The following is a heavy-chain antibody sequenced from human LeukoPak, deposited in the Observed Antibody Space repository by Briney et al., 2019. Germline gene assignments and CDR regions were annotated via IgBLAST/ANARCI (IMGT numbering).Heavy chain of an antibody. Sequence: GESLKISCKGSGYSFTSYWIGWVRQMPGKGLEWMGIIYPGDSDTRYSPSFQGQVTISADKSISTAYLQWSSLKASDTAMYYCARADLVVVAATKFDPWGQGTLVTVSS. V-gene: IGHV5-51*01. CDR3: ARADLVVVAATKFDP. J-gene: IGHJ5*02. D-gene: IGHD2-15*01. CDR1: GYSFTSYW. CDR2: IYPGDSDT.